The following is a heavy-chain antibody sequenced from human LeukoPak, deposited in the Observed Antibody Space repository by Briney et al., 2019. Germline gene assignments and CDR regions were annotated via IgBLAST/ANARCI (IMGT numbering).Heavy chain of an antibody. CDR3: AKGDYGDGFDY. D-gene: IGHD4-17*01. CDR1: GFTFSSYW. CDR2: IKSDGSN. J-gene: IGHJ4*02. V-gene: IGHV3-74*01. Sequence: GGSLRLSCEASGFTFSSYWIHWVRQAPGKGLVWVSRIKSDGSNYYADSVKGRFTISRDNSKNTLYLQMNSLRAEDTAVYYCAKGDYGDGFDYWGQGTLVTVSS.